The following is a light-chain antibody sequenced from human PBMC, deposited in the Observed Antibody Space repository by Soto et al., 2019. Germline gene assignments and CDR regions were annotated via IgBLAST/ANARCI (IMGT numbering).Light chain of an antibody. CDR2: YAS. CDR3: LKYTKDAPGT. Sequence: DIQMTQSPSSLSASVGDRVTLTCRASQDISQYLAWYQQRPGKVPKLLIYYASTLQSGVPSRFSGSGSGTEFTLTISSLQPEDVATYYCLKYTKDAPGTFGQWTKVEI. V-gene: IGKV1-27*01. CDR1: QDISQY. J-gene: IGKJ1*01.